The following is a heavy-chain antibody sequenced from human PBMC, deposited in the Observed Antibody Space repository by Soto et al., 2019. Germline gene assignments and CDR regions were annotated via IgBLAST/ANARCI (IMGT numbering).Heavy chain of an antibody. J-gene: IGHJ6*02. V-gene: IGHV4-4*07. CDR1: GVSITSYY. CDR2: INTDGLS. D-gene: IGHD2-15*01. Sequence: SETLSLTCSVSGVSITSYYWGWIRQSAGGGLEWMGRINTDGLSNYSNSLKSRLTMPPDTSKNQVYLRLISVTAADTAVYFCARVPVAVAATEDYYGLDVWSQGTTVTVSS. CDR3: ARVPVAVAATEDYYGLDV.